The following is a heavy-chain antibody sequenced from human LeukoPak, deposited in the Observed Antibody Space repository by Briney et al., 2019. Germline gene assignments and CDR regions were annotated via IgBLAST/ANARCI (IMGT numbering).Heavy chain of an antibody. Sequence: PRGSLRLSCAASGFTFSNYEMNWVRQAPGKGLEWISYTSSIDSTIYYADSVKGRFTISRDNAKNSLYLQMNSLRADDTAVYYCARGIAVAGPYYFDYWGRGTLVTVSS. D-gene: IGHD6-19*01. V-gene: IGHV3-48*03. CDR3: ARGIAVAGPYYFDY. CDR1: GFTFSNYE. J-gene: IGHJ4*02. CDR2: TSSIDSTI.